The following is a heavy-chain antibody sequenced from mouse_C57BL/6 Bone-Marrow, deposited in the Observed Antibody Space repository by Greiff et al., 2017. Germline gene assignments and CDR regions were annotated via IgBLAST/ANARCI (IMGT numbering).Heavy chain of an antibody. CDR2: ILPSIGRT. CDR1: DSEVFPIAY. CDR3: ARGGIYYDYDGFAY. D-gene: IGHD2-4*01. J-gene: IGHJ3*01. Sequence: SGSELRSPGSSVKLSCKDFDSEVFPIAYMSWVRQKPGHGFEWVGGILPSIGRTIYGEKFEDKATLDADTLSNTAYLELNSLTSEDSAIYYCARGGIYYDYDGFAYWGQGTLVTVSA. V-gene: IGHV15-2*01.